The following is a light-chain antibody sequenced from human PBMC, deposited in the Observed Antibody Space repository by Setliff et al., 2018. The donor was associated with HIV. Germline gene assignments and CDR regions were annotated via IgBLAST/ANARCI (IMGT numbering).Light chain of an antibody. CDR2: DVS. J-gene: IGLJ3*02. CDR3: CSYGSNIAPLM. V-gene: IGLV2-14*03. Sequence: QSVLTQPAAVSGSPGQSITISCTGTSSNIGIYNYVSWYQQHAGKAPKLIIFDVSDRTSGVSDRFSGSKSGNTASLTISGLQAEDEADYYCCSYGSNIAPLMFGGGTKVTVL. CDR1: SSNIGIYNY.